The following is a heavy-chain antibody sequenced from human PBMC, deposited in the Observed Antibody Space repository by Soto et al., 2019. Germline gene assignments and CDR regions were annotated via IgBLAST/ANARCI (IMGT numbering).Heavy chain of an antibody. CDR3: ASSIAPYYYDSSGYYGGDAFDI. CDR2: ISSSGSTI. Sequence: GGSLRLSCAASGFTFSDYYMSWIRQAPGKGLEWVSYISSSGSTIYYADSVKGRFTISRDNAKNSLYLQMNSLRAEDTAVYYCASSIAPYYYDSSGYYGGDAFDIWGQGTMVTVSS. CDR1: GFTFSDYY. J-gene: IGHJ3*02. D-gene: IGHD3-22*01. V-gene: IGHV3-11*01.